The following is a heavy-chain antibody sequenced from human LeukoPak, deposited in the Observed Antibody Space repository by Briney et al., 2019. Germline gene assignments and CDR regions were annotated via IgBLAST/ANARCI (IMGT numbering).Heavy chain of an antibody. J-gene: IGHJ4*02. CDR3: ARDVWGVGAPRLDY. CDR1: GYTFTGYY. CDR2: INPNSGDT. Sequence: ASVKVSCKASGYTFTGYYMHWVRQAPGQGLEWMGWINPNSGDTNSAQKFQGRVTMTRDTSISTAYMELSRLRSDDTAVYYCARDVWGVGAPRLDYWGQGTLVTVSS. D-gene: IGHD3-16*01. V-gene: IGHV1-2*02.